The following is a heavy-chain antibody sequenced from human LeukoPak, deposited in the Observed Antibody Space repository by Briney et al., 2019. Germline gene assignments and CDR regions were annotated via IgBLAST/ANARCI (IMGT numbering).Heavy chain of an antibody. CDR3: ARDHVWAFDI. D-gene: IGHD3-16*01. CDR2: INHSGST. Sequence: KPSETLSLTCAVYGGSFSGYYWSWIRQPPGKGLEWIGEINHSGSTNYNPSLKSRVTISVDTSKNQFSLKLSSVTAADTAVYYCARDHVWAFDIWGQGIMVTVSS. V-gene: IGHV4-34*01. CDR1: GGSFSGYY. J-gene: IGHJ3*02.